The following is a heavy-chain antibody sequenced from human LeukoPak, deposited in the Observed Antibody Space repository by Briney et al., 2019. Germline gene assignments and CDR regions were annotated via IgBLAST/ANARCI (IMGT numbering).Heavy chain of an antibody. Sequence: GSLSLSCAASGFTFSSYSMNWVRQAPGKGLEWVSSISSSSSYIYYADSVKGRFTISRDNAKNSLYLQMNSLRAEDTAVYYCARVNRRDGYKILSPRTLDYWGQGTLVTVSS. CDR3: ARVNRRDGYKILSPRTLDY. CDR2: ISSSSSYI. V-gene: IGHV3-21*01. CDR1: GFTFSSYS. D-gene: IGHD5-24*01. J-gene: IGHJ4*02.